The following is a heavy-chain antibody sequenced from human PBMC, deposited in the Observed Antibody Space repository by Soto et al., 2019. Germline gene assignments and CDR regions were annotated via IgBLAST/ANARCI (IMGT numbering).Heavy chain of an antibody. D-gene: IGHD4-17*01. CDR1: GSFPSPYY. Sequence: PSETLSLTCTVAGSFPSPYYCRWIRPPPGKGLEWIGSIYYTEQNKYHPSLRSRVTISPGRSRNQLSRRLRSVTAADKDVDYCTIVGGSYGDSPNFDYWGTGTMVTVSS. V-gene: IGHV4-59*01. J-gene: IGHJ4*02. CDR3: TIVGGSYGDSPNFDY. CDR2: IYYTEQN.